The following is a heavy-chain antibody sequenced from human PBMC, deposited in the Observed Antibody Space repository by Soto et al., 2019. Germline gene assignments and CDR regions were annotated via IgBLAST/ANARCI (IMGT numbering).Heavy chain of an antibody. V-gene: IGHV3-30*18. D-gene: IGHD6-19*01. CDR3: AKQVTPDSSRWPDAFDI. Sequence: QVPLVESGGGVVQPGRPLRLSCAVSGLTFSRYGMHWVRQAPGKGLEWVAVISYDGSNKYYADSVKGRFTISRDNSKNTLDLQMNSLRAEDTAVDYCAKQVTPDSSRWPDAFDIWGQGTMVSVSS. CDR1: GLTFSRYG. J-gene: IGHJ3*02. CDR2: ISYDGSNK.